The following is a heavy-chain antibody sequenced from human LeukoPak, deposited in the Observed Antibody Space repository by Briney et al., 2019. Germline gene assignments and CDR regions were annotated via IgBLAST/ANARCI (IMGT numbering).Heavy chain of an antibody. Sequence: PGGSLRLSCAASGFTFSSYSMNWVRQAPGKGLEWVSSISSSSSYIYYADSVKGRFTISRDNAKNSLYLQMNSLRAEDTAVYFCARKVPGMSWFDPWGQGTLVTVSS. D-gene: IGHD6-19*01. CDR1: GFTFSSYS. J-gene: IGHJ5*02. CDR2: ISSSSSYI. V-gene: IGHV3-21*01. CDR3: ARKVPGMSWFDP.